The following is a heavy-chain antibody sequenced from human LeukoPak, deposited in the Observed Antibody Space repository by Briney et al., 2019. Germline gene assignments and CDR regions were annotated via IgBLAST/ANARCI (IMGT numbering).Heavy chain of an antibody. CDR3: ARLVLWFGGSAFDYFDY. J-gene: IGHJ4*02. Sequence: SVKVSCKASGGTFSSYAISWVRQAPGQGLEWMGRIIPILGIANYAQKFQGRVTITADKSTSTAYMELSSLRSEDTAVYYCARLVLWFGGSAFDYFDYWGQGTLVTVSS. CDR2: IIPILGIA. CDR1: GGTFSSYA. V-gene: IGHV1-69*04. D-gene: IGHD3-10*01.